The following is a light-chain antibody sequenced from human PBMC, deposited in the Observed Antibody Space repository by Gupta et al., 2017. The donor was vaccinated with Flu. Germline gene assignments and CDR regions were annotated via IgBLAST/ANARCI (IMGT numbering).Light chain of an antibody. CDR3: KQYKRDSLT. CDR2: KAS. Sequence: DIQMTQSPSTLSASVGDRVTITCRASQSISSWLAWYQQKPGEAPKLLIYKASSLQSGVPARFSGSGSGAEFTLKISRLEPDDSATYYCKQYKRDSLTFGGGTKVEIK. V-gene: IGKV1-5*03. J-gene: IGKJ4*02. CDR1: QSISSW.